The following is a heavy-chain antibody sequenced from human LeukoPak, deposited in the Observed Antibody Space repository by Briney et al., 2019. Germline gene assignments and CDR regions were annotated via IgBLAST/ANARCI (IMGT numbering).Heavy chain of an antibody. Sequence: ASVKVSCKASGYTFTGYYMHWVRQAPGQGLEWMGWINPNSGGTNYAQKFQGRVTMTRDTSISTAYMELSRLRSDDTAVYYCARNRNYDEYFDYWGQGTLVTVSS. CDR1: GYTFTGYY. CDR3: ARNRNYDEYFDY. CDR2: INPNSGGT. J-gene: IGHJ4*02. V-gene: IGHV1-2*02. D-gene: IGHD1-7*01.